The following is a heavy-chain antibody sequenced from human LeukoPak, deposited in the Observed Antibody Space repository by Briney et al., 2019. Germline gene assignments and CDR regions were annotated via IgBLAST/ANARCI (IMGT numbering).Heavy chain of an antibody. CDR3: ARATAAAGHYWFDP. CDR1: GGTFSSYA. D-gene: IGHD6-13*01. V-gene: IGHV1-69*04. CDR2: IIPILGIA. Sequence: GASVKVSCKASGGTFSSYAISWVRQAPGQGLEWMGRIIPILGIANYAQKFRGRVTITADKSTSTAYMELSSLRSEDTAVYYCARATAAAGHYWFDPWGQGTLVTVSS. J-gene: IGHJ5*02.